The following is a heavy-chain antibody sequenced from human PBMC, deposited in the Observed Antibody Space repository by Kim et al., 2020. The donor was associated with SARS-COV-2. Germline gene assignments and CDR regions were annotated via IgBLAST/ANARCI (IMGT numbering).Heavy chain of an antibody. D-gene: IGHD3-3*01. CDR3: ARVVVLEWSGPYNWFDP. J-gene: IGHJ5*02. CDR1: GYSFTSYW. Sequence: GESLKISCKGSGYSFTSYWISWVRQMPGKGLEWMGRIDPSDSYTNYSPSFQGHVTISADKSISTAYLQWSSLKASDTAMYYCARVVVLEWSGPYNWFDPWGQGTLVTVSS. CDR2: IDPSDSYT. V-gene: IGHV5-10-1*01.